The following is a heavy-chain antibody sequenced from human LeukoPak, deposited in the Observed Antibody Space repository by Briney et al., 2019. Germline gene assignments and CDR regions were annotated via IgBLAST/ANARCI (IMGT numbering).Heavy chain of an antibody. CDR2: ISAYNGNT. CDR1: GGTFSSYA. V-gene: IGHV1-18*01. D-gene: IGHD6-6*01. J-gene: IGHJ4*02. Sequence: GASVKVSCKASGGTFSSYAISWVRQAPGQGLEWMGWISAYNGNTNYAQKFQGRVTMTTDTSTSTAYMELRSLSSDDTAVYYCARDRSSSDYWGQGTLVTVSS. CDR3: ARDRSSSDY.